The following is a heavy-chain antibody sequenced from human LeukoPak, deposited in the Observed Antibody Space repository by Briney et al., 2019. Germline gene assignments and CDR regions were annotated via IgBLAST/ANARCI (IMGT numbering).Heavy chain of an antibody. J-gene: IGHJ3*02. D-gene: IGHD2-15*01. Sequence: VKVSCKASGGTFSNYAISWVRQAPGQGLEWMGGIIPIFGTANYAQKFQGRVTITADESTSTAYMELSSLRSEDTAVYYCARDSPYCSGGSCYSPQAFDIWGQGTMVTVSS. CDR3: ARDSPYCSGGSCYSPQAFDI. CDR1: GGTFSNYA. CDR2: IIPIFGTA. V-gene: IGHV1-69*13.